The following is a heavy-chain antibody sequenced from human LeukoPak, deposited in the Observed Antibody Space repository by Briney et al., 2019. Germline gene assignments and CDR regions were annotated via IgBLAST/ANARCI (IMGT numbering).Heavy chain of an antibody. V-gene: IGHV3-23*01. CDR1: GFTFSSYS. CDR2: INGDGGNT. J-gene: IGHJ4*02. D-gene: IGHD4-17*01. CDR3: AKGRTVTAYYFDY. Sequence: GGSLRLSCAASGFTFSSYSMNWVRQAPGKGLESVSAINGDGGNTYYADSVKGRFTVSRDNSKNTLYLQMDSLRAEDTAVYYCAKGRTVTAYYFDYWGQGTLVTVSS.